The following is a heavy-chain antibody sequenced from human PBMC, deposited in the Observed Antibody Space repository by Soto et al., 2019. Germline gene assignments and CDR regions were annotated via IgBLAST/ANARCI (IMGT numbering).Heavy chain of an antibody. CDR1: GASISNTNW. CDR2: IYHSGTT. CDR3: AIPGAGDFDY. D-gene: IGHD6-13*01. J-gene: IGHJ4*02. Sequence: QLQLQESGPGLVEPSGTLSLTCAVSGASISNTNWWSWVRQPPGKGLEWIGEIYHSGTTNCDPSLKSRVTISVDKSKNQFSLKLSSVTAADTAVYYCAIPGAGDFDYWGQGTLVTVSS. V-gene: IGHV4-4*02.